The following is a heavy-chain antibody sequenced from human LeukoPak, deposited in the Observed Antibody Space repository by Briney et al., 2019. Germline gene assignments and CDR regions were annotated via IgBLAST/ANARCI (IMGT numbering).Heavy chain of an antibody. J-gene: IGHJ5*02. D-gene: IGHD4-17*01. CDR2: IHYSGST. Sequence: PSETLSLTCTVSGGSISSNDHYWGWIRQPPGKGLEWMGSIHYSGSTYYKPSLKSRVTISIDTSKNQFSLKLSSVTAADTAVYYCARDGPFIYGDFKGFDPWGQGTLVTVSS. CDR3: ARDGPFIYGDFKGFDP. CDR1: GGSISSNDHY. V-gene: IGHV4-39*07.